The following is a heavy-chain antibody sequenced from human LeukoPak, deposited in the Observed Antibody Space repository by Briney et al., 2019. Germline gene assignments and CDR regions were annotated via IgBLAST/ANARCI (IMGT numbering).Heavy chain of an antibody. CDR1: GYTFTGYY. V-gene: IGHV1-2*06. J-gene: IGHJ4*02. Sequence: ASVKVSCKASGYTFTGYYMHWVRQAPGQGLEWMGRINPNSGGTNYAQKFQGRVTMTRDTSISTAYMELSRLRSDDTAVYYCASPLSDYGDYEGVFDYWGQGTLVTVSS. CDR3: ASPLSDYGDYEGVFDY. D-gene: IGHD4-17*01. CDR2: INPNSGGT.